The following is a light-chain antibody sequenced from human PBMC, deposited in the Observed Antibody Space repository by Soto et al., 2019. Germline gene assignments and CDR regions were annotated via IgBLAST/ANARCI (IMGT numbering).Light chain of an antibody. CDR3: QQYNKWIPIT. J-gene: IGKJ5*01. V-gene: IGKV1-13*01. Sequence: AIQCTPSQTSLSPSLAHRVTTISGPSQGISSALACYQQKPGKAPKLLIYDDSSLESGVPSTFSGSGSGTDFTLTISSLQPEDFAVYYCQQYNKWIPITFGEGARLEIK. CDR2: DDS. CDR1: QGISSA.